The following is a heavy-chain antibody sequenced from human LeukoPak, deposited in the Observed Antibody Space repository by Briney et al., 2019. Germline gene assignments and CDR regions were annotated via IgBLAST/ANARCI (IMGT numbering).Heavy chain of an antibody. V-gene: IGHV3-30-3*01. CDR2: ISYDGSNK. CDR1: GFTFSSYA. J-gene: IGHJ1*01. D-gene: IGHD1-1*01. Sequence: PGGSLRLSCAASGFTFSSYAMHWVRQAPGKGLEWVAVISYDGSNKYYADSVKGRFTISRDNSKNTLYLQMNSLRAEDTAVYYCAKDRSTKLASAEYFQHWGQGTLVTVSS. CDR3: AKDRSTKLASAEYFQH.